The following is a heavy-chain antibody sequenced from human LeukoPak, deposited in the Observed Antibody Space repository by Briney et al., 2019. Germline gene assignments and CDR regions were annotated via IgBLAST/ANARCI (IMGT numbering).Heavy chain of an antibody. J-gene: IGHJ5*02. CDR3: AKNRGEMATIGFWFGP. D-gene: IGHD5-24*01. CDR1: GGTFSSYT. V-gene: IGHV1-69*02. Sequence: SVKVSCKASGGTFSSYTISWVRQPPGQGLEWMGRIIPILGIANYAQKFQGRVTITADKSTSTAYMELSSLRSEDTAVYYCAKNRGEMATIGFWFGPWGQGTLVTVSS. CDR2: IIPILGIA.